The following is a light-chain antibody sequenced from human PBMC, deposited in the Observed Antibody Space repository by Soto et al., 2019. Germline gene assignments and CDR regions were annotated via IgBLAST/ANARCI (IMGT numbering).Light chain of an antibody. V-gene: IGKV1-33*01. CDR3: QQYAQALT. J-gene: IGKJ4*01. CDR2: GAS. Sequence: DIQMTQSPSSLSASVRDRVIITCQASQDIINHLNWYQQKLGKAPKLPISGASSLEAGVPSRFSGSGSGTDFTLTVSSLQPEDIATYYCQQYAQALTFGGGTEVEI. CDR1: QDIINH.